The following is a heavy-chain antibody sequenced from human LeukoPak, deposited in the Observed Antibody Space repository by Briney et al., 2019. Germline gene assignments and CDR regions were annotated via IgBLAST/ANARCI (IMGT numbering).Heavy chain of an antibody. CDR1: GFTFSSYA. CDR2: ISGSGGST. Sequence: GGSLRLSCAASGFTFSSYAMSWVRQAPGKGLEWVSAISGSGGSTYYADSVKGRFTISRDNAKNSLSLQINSLRAEDTAVYYCAREKWELLAFDYWGQGTLVTVSS. V-gene: IGHV3-23*01. CDR3: AREKWELLAFDY. D-gene: IGHD1-26*01. J-gene: IGHJ4*02.